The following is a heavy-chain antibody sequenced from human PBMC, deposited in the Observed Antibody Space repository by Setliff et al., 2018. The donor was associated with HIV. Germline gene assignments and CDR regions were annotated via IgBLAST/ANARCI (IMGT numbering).Heavy chain of an antibody. Sequence: GASVKVSCKASGYTFTDYYIHWVQQAPGKGLEWMGRVDPQDGETLYAEKFQGRVTISADTSTDTAYVELNSLRAEDTAIYYCAKGFSRIEVVISDYWGLGTLVTVSS. CDR3: AKGFSRIEVVISDY. V-gene: IGHV1-69-2*01. CDR1: GYTFTDYY. D-gene: IGHD3-22*01. J-gene: IGHJ4*02. CDR2: VDPQDGET.